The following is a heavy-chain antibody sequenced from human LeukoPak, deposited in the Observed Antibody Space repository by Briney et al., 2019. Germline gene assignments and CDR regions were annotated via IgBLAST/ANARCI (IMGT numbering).Heavy chain of an antibody. Sequence: GGTLRLSCAASGFTFSSYSMNWVRQAPGKGLEWVSAISGSGGSTYYADSVKGRFTISRDNSKNTLYLQMNSLRAEDTAVYYCAKGFHGMDVWGQGTTVTVSS. D-gene: IGHD3-10*01. V-gene: IGHV3-23*01. CDR1: GFTFSSYS. CDR3: AKGFHGMDV. CDR2: ISGSGGST. J-gene: IGHJ6*02.